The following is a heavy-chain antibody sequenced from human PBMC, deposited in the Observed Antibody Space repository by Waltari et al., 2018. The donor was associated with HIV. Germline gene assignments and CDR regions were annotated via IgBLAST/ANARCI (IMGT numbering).Heavy chain of an antibody. CDR1: DGSISSGSYY. CDR3: ARGRMVADRGNWFDP. D-gene: IGHD2-15*01. J-gene: IGHJ5*02. Sequence: QVQLQESGPGLVKPSQTLSLTCNVSDGSISSGSYYWNWIRQPAGKGLEWIGRVYTSGITNYNPSLKSRVTISVDTSKNQFSLTLRSVTAADTAMYYCARGRMVADRGNWFDPWGQGILVTVSS. V-gene: IGHV4-61*02. CDR2: VYTSGIT.